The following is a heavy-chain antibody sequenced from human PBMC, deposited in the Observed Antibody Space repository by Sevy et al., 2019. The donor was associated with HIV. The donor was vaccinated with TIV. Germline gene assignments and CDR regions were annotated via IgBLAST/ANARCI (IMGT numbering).Heavy chain of an antibody. V-gene: IGHV3-43*01. CDR1: GFTFDDYT. CDR2: ISWDGGST. CDR3: AKDLQSNYYDSSAQENYFDY. J-gene: IGHJ4*02. Sequence: GGSLRLSCAASGFTFDDYTMHWVRQAPGKGLEWVSLISWDGGSTYYADSVKGRFTISRDNSKNSLYLQMNSLRTEDTALYYCAKDLQSNYYDSSAQENYFDYWGQGTLVTVSS. D-gene: IGHD3-22*01.